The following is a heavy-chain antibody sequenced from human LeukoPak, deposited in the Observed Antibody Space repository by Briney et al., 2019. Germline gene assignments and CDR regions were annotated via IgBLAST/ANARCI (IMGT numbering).Heavy chain of an antibody. J-gene: IGHJ4*02. CDR3: ARHVFSGYDRVPYYFDY. Sequence: SETLSLTCTVSGYSISSGYFWGWMRQPPGKGLEWIGSIYQSETAHYNPSLKSRVTISVDTSKNQFSLKLSSVTAADTAVYYCARHVFSGYDRVPYYFDYWGQGTLVTVSS. CDR2: IYQSETA. CDR1: GYSISSGYF. V-gene: IGHV4-38-2*02. D-gene: IGHD5-12*01.